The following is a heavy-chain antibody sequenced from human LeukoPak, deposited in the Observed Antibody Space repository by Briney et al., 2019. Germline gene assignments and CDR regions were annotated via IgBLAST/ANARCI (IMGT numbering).Heavy chain of an antibody. CDR3: ARVLHKRNYDSSGYYGY. CDR2: ITSTGSYI. D-gene: IGHD3-22*01. V-gene: IGHV3-21*01. CDR1: GFTFSSYG. Sequence: PGGSLRLSCAASGFTFSSYGMHWVRQAPGKGLEWVSSITSTGSYIYYADSVKGRFTISRDNAKNSLFLQLNSLRAEDTAVYYCARVLHKRNYDSSGYYGYWGQGTLVTVSS. J-gene: IGHJ4*02.